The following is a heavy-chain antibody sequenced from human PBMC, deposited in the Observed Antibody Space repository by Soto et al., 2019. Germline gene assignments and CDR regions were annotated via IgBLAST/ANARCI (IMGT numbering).Heavy chain of an antibody. Sequence: PGGSLRLSCAASGFTFSSYGMHWVRQAPGKGLEWVAVIWYDGSNKYYADSVKGRFTISRDNSKNTLYLQMNSLRAEDTAVYYCARVSQLLYDSSGYVLDYWGQGTLVTVSS. CDR1: GFTFSSYG. J-gene: IGHJ4*02. D-gene: IGHD3-22*01. V-gene: IGHV3-33*01. CDR3: ARVSQLLYDSSGYVLDY. CDR2: IWYDGSNK.